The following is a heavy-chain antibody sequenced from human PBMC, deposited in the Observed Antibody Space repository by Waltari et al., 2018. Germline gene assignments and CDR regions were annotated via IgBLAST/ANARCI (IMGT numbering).Heavy chain of an antibody. Sequence: QVLLKESGSGLVKPSGTLSLACDVSGGSFSSNDWWSWVRQPPGKGLEWIGEIHHSGSTKYNPSLQSRVVMSVDTSKNQVSLTMESVSAADTAVYYCARGFDGWPFDYWGQGILVIVSS. J-gene: IGHJ4*02. CDR2: IHHSGST. CDR3: ARGFDGWPFDY. D-gene: IGHD6-19*01. CDR1: GGSFSSNDW. V-gene: IGHV4-4*02.